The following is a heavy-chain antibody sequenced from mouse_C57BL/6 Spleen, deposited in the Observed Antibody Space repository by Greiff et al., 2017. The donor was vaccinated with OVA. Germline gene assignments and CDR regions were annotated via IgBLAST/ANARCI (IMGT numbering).Heavy chain of an antibody. CDR3: ARVWLDY. J-gene: IGHJ2*01. CDR1: GYTFTDYY. V-gene: IGHV1-26*01. CDR2: INPNNGGT. Sequence: EVQPQQSGPELVKPGASVKISCKASGYTFTDYYMNWVKQSHGKSLEWIGDINPNNGGTSYNQKFKGKATLTVDKSSSTAYMELRSLTSEDSAVYYCARVWLDYWGQGTTLTVSS.